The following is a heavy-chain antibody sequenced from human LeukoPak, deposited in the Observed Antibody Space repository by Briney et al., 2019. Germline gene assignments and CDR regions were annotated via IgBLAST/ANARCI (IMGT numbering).Heavy chain of an antibody. CDR2: IYYSGST. Sequence: PSETLSLTCTVSGGFISSYYWSWIRQPPWKGLEWIGYIYYSGSTNYNPSLKSRVTISVDTSKNQFSLKLSSVTAADTAVYYCARVRGWRAWFDPWGQGTLVSVSS. CDR3: ARVRGWRAWFDP. CDR1: GGFISSYY. D-gene: IGHD2-15*01. V-gene: IGHV4-59*01. J-gene: IGHJ5*02.